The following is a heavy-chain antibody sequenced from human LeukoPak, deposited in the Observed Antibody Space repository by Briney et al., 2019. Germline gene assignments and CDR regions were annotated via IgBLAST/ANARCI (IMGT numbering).Heavy chain of an antibody. J-gene: IGHJ4*02. V-gene: IGHV3-48*03. Sequence: GGSLRLSCAASGFTFSSYEMHWVRQAPGKGLEWVSHISSSGSNTHYTDSVKGRFTISRDNARSSLYMQMNSLRAEDTAVYYCASGYMYGGDFWGQGTLVTVSS. D-gene: IGHD5-18*01. CDR2: ISSSGSNT. CDR1: GFTFSSYE. CDR3: ASGYMYGGDF.